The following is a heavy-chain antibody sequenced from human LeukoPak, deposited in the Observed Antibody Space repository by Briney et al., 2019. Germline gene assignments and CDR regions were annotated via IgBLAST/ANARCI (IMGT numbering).Heavy chain of an antibody. CDR3: TRGDYRFGEL. Sequence: SGGSLRLSCAASGFTFSGSAMHWVRQASGKGLEWVGRIRSKANSYATAYAASVKGRFTISRDDSKNTAYLQMNSLKTEDTAVYYCTRGDYRFGELWGQGTLVTVSS. CDR1: GFTFSGSA. D-gene: IGHD3-10*01. CDR2: IRSKANSYAT. J-gene: IGHJ4*02. V-gene: IGHV3-73*01.